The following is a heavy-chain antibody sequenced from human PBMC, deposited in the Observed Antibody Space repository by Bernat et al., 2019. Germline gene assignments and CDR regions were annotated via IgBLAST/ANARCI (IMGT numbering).Heavy chain of an antibody. CDR1: GYTFTGYY. Sequence: QVQLVQSGAEVKKPGASVKVSCKASGYTFTGYYMHWVRQAPGQGLEWMGRINPNSGGTNYAQKFQGRVTMTRDTSISTAYMELSRLGSDDTAVYYCARDREGYGDPDAFDIWGQGTMVTVSS. V-gene: IGHV1-2*06. D-gene: IGHD4-17*01. J-gene: IGHJ3*02. CDR2: INPNSGGT. CDR3: ARDREGYGDPDAFDI.